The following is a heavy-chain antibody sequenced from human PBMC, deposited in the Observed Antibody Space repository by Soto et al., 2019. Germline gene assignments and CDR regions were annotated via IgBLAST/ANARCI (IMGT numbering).Heavy chain of an antibody. CDR2: IDHSGST. CDR3: ARDSIAAAGTYLGMDV. Sequence: QVQLQESGPGLVKPSGPLSLTCAVSGGSISSSNWWSWVSQHPGKGREWNGEIDHSGSTNYNPSLRTRVTISVDKSNNRFSRNLSPLTAADTAVYYWARDSIAAAGTYLGMDVWGQGTTVTVSS. CDR1: GGSISSSNW. J-gene: IGHJ6*02. V-gene: IGHV4-4*02. D-gene: IGHD6-13*01.